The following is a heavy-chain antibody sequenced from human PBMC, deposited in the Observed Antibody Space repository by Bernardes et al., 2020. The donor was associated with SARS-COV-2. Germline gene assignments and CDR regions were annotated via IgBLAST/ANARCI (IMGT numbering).Heavy chain of an antibody. D-gene: IGHD6-19*01. CDR1: GGSISSSNW. V-gene: IGHV4-4*02. J-gene: IGHJ4*02. CDR3: ARVGAVAADVPYYFDY. Sequence: SETLSLTCAVSGGSISSSNWWSWVRQPPGKGLEWIGEIYHSGSTNYNPSLKSRVTISVDKSKNQFSLKLSSVTAADTAVYYCARVGAVAADVPYYFDYWGQGTLVTVSS. CDR2: IYHSGST.